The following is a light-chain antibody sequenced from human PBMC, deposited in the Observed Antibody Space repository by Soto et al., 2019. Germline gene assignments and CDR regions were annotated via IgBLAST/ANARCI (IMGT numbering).Light chain of an antibody. Sequence: EIVMTQSPATLSVSPGERATLSCRASQSVSSNLAWYQQKPGQAPRLLIYGASTRATGIPARFSGSGSGTDFTLSISRLEPEDFAVYYCQQYGTPGTFGQGTRLEIK. V-gene: IGKV3-15*01. CDR3: QQYGTPGT. J-gene: IGKJ5*01. CDR1: QSVSSN. CDR2: GAS.